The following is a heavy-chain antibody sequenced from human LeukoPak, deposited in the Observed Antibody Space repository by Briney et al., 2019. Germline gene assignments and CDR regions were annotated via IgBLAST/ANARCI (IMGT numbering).Heavy chain of an antibody. J-gene: IGHJ4*02. Sequence: SETLSLTCAVYGGSFSGYQWTWIRQPPGKGLEWIGEINHSGSTNYNPSLKSRVTISVDTSKNQFSLKLSSATAADTAVYYCARRAYTTTRKFDSWGQGTLVTVSS. CDR3: ARRAYTTTRKFDS. V-gene: IGHV4-34*01. CDR1: GGSFSGYQ. CDR2: INHSGST. D-gene: IGHD2-2*01.